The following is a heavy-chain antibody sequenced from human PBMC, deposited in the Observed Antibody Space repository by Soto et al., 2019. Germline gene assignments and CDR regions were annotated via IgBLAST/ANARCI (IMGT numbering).Heavy chain of an antibody. V-gene: IGHV3-7*01. CDR1: GFSFRDYW. Sequence: EEQLVESGGGLVQPGGSLRLSCAASGFSFRDYWMTWVRQAPGKGLDWVANIKQDGSEKYYLDSLKVRFTISRDNAKNSVYLLMNSLRAEDTAVYYCARGKDGRRAGTYYFDMDVWGKGTTVTVSS. CDR3: ARGKDGRRAGTYYFDMDV. J-gene: IGHJ6*03. CDR2: IKQDGSEK. D-gene: IGHD1-1*01.